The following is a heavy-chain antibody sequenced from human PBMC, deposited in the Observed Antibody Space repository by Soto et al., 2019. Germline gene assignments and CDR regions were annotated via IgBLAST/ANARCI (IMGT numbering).Heavy chain of an antibody. J-gene: IGHJ6*03. CDR1: GFTFDDYA. CDR2: ISWNSGSI. CDR3: AKDPARYYYYYYMDV. Sequence: GGSLRLSCAASGFTFDDYAMHWVRQAPGKGLEWVSGISWNSGSIGYADSVKGRFTISRDNAKNSLYLQMNSLRAEDTALYYCAKDPARYYYYYYMDVWGKGTTVTVSS. V-gene: IGHV3-9*01.